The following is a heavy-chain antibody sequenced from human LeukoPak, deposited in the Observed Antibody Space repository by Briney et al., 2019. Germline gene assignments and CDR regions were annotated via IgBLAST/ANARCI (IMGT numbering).Heavy chain of an antibody. Sequence: PGGSLRLSCAASGFTFSSYSMNWVRQAPGKGLEWVSYISSSSSYIYYADSVKGRFTISRDNAKNSLYLQMNSLRAEDTAVYYCARDLYPVTTAVWDYWGQGTLVTVSS. CDR2: ISSSSSYI. J-gene: IGHJ4*02. CDR3: ARDLYPVTTAVWDY. V-gene: IGHV3-21*05. CDR1: GFTFSSYS. D-gene: IGHD4-17*01.